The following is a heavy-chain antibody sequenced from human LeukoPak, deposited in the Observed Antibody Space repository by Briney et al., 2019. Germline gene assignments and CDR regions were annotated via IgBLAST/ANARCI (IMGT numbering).Heavy chain of an antibody. CDR2: IGPSGTST. J-gene: IGHJ4*02. V-gene: IGHV3-23*01. CDR3: AKDRKGGYNSRPY. CDR1: GFTFSNHG. Sequence: GGSLRLSCAASGFTFSNHGMNWVRQAPGMGLEWVSGIGPSGTSTYYADSVKGRFTISRDNSKNTLYLQMNSLRAEDTAVYYCAKDRKGGYNSRPYWGQGTLVTVSS. D-gene: IGHD5-24*01.